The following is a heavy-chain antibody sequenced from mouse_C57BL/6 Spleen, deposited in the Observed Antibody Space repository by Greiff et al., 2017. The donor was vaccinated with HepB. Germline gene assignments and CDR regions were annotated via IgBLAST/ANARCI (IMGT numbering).Heavy chain of an antibody. J-gene: IGHJ2*01. CDR1: GYTFTSYW. V-gene: IGHV1-69*01. Sequence: QVQLQQPGAELVMPGASVKLSCKASGYTFTSYWMHWVKQRPGQGLEWIGEIDPSDSYTNYNQKFKGKSTLTVDKSSSTAYMQLSSLTSEDSAVYYCARTATLYYYGSSPLFDYWGQGTTLTVSS. CDR3: ARTATLYYYGSSPLFDY. D-gene: IGHD1-1*01. CDR2: IDPSDSYT.